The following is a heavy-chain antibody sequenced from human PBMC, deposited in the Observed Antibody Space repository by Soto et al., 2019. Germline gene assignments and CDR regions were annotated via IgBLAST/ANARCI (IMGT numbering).Heavy chain of an antibody. CDR2: ILSKSDGGTT. CDR1: GVTFNNAW. J-gene: IGHJ4*02. D-gene: IGHD1-26*01. Sequence: EVHLVESGGGLVKPGGSLRLSCAASGVTFNNAWMSWVRQAPGKGLEWIGRILSKSDGGTTNYAPPVKDRFTISRDDSKNTVYLQPNSLKTGDTAVYYCTTDLGGEPDNWGQGTLVTVSS. V-gene: IGHV3-15*01. CDR3: TTDLGGEPDN.